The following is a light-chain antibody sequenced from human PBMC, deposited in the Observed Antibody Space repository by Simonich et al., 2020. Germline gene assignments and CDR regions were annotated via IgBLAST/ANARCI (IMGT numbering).Light chain of an antibody. J-gene: IGKJ2*01. CDR1: QSVLYSSNNKNY. CDR2: WPS. V-gene: IGKV4-1*01. CDR3: QQYYSTPYT. Sequence: DIVMTQSPDSLAVSLGERATINCKSSQSVLYSSNNKNYLAWYQQKPGQPPKLIIYWPSTRESGVPDRFSGSGSGTDFTLTIRSLQAEDVAVYYCQQYYSTPYTFGQGTKLEIK.